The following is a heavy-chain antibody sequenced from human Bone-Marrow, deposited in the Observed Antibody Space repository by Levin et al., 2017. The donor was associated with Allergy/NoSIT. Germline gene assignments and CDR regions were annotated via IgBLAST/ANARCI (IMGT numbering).Heavy chain of an antibody. CDR2: ITPISATA. Sequence: VASVKVSCKASGGTFRRYAISWVRQAPGQGLEWMGGITPISATADYVQKFQGRVTITADESTSTAYLELSSLRSDDTAVYYCARNLDGGASYYYTMDVWGQGTTVTVSS. CDR3: ARNLDGGASYYYTMDV. CDR1: GGTFRRYA. J-gene: IGHJ6*02. V-gene: IGHV1-69*13. D-gene: IGHD3/OR15-3a*01.